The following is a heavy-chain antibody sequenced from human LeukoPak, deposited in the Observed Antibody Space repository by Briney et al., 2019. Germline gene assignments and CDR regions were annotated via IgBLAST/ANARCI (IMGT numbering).Heavy chain of an antibody. CDR3: AKDRGWDLPLDS. CDR1: GFTFSSYV. CDR2: IRYDGSNK. V-gene: IGHV3-30*02. J-gene: IGHJ4*02. D-gene: IGHD1-26*01. Sequence: TGGSLRLSCAASGFTFSSYVMHWVRQAPGKGLEWVAFIRYDGSNKYYADSVKGRFTVSRDNSKSTLYLQMNSLRADDTAVYYCAKDRGWDLPLDSWGQGTLVTVSS.